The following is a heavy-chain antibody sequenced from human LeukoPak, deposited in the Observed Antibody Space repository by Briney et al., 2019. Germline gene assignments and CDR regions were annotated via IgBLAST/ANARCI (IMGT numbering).Heavy chain of an antibody. CDR2: IYSGGST. J-gene: IGHJ3*02. CDR3: ARVSIAGATKSWAAFDI. V-gene: IGHV3-53*04. CDR1: GFTVSSNY. D-gene: IGHD1-26*01. Sequence: GGSLRLSCAASGFTVSSNYMSWVRQAPGKGLEWVSVIYSGGSTYYADSVKGRFTISRHNSKNTLYLQMNSLRAEDTAVYYCARVSIAGATKSWAAFDIWGQGTMVTVSS.